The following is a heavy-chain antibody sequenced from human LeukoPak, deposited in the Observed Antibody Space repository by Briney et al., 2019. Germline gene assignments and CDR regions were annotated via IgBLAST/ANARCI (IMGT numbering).Heavy chain of an antibody. CDR3: AHTPVLPQRLVRRPRY. D-gene: IGHD6-13*01. Sequence: SETLSLTCAVYGGSFSGYYWSWIRQPPGKGLEWIGEINHSGSTNYNPSLKSRVTISVDTSKNQFSLKLSSVTAADTAVYYCAHTPVLPQRLVRRPRYWGQGTLVTVSS. J-gene: IGHJ4*02. V-gene: IGHV4-34*01. CDR2: INHSGST. CDR1: GGSFSGYY.